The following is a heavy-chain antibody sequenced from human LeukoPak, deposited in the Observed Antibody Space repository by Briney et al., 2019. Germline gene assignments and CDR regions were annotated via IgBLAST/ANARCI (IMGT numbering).Heavy chain of an antibody. CDR1: GFTFDDYA. CDR3: AKALGGVIRAPFDY. Sequence: GGSLRLSCAASGFTFDDYAMHWVRQAPGKGLEWVSGISWNSGSIGYADSVKGRFTISRDNAKNSLYLQMNSLRAEDTALYYCAKALGGVIRAPFDYWGQGTLVTVSS. J-gene: IGHJ4*02. D-gene: IGHD3-3*01. CDR2: ISWNSGSI. V-gene: IGHV3-9*01.